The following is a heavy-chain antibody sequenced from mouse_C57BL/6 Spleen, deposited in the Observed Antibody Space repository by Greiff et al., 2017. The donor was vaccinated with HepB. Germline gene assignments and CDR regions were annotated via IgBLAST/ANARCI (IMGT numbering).Heavy chain of an antibody. V-gene: IGHV3-6*01. CDR3: ARDYYGSSWVGRYAMDY. D-gene: IGHD1-1*01. J-gene: IGHJ4*01. Sequence: EVKLQESGPGLVKPSQSLSLTCSVTGYSITSGYYWNWIRQFPGNKLEWMGYISYDGSNNYNPSLKNRISITRDTSKNQFFLKLNSVTTEDTATYYCARDYYGSSWVGRYAMDYWGQGTSVTVSS. CDR1: GYSITSGYY. CDR2: ISYDGSN.